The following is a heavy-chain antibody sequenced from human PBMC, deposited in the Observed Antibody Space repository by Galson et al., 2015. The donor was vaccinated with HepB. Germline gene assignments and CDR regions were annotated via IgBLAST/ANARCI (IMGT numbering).Heavy chain of an antibody. D-gene: IGHD2-2*01. CDR1: GGSFSGYY. CDR2: INHSGST. J-gene: IGHJ4*02. Sequence: ETLSLTCAVYGGSFSGYYWSWIRQPPGEGLEWIGEINHSGSTNYNPSLKSRVTISVDTSKNQFSLKLSSVTAADTAVYYCARDSPGYCSSTSCRRGSLDYWGQGTLVTVSS. CDR3: ARDSPGYCSSTSCRRGSLDY. V-gene: IGHV4-34*01.